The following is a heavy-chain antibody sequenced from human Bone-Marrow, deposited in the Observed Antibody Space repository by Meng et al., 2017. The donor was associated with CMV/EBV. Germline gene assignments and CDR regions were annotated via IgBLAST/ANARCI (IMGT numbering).Heavy chain of an antibody. CDR1: GYTFTSYG. CDR3: ARWAVVAARTNYYYYGMDV. Sequence: ASVKVSCKASGYTFTSYGISWVRQAPGQGLEWMGWISAYNGNTNYAQKLQGRVTMTTDTSTSTAYMELRSLRSDDTAVYYCARWAVVAARTNYYYYGMDVWGQGTTVTVSS. D-gene: IGHD2-15*01. V-gene: IGHV1-18*01. J-gene: IGHJ6*02. CDR2: ISAYNGNT.